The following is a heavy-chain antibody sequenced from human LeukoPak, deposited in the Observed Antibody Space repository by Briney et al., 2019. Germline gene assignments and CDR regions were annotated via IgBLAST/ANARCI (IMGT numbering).Heavy chain of an antibody. Sequence: GGSLRLSRAASGFTVTGNDMNWVRQAPGKGLEWVSLIYAGGGGSAYYADSVRGRFTGSRDDSKNTLDLQMNSLKPDDTAIYYCLRQGVGSPPRWGQGTLVTVSS. CDR3: LRQGVGSPPR. V-gene: IGHV3-53*05. CDR1: GFTVTGND. D-gene: IGHD1-26*01. CDR2: IYAGGGGSA. J-gene: IGHJ4*02.